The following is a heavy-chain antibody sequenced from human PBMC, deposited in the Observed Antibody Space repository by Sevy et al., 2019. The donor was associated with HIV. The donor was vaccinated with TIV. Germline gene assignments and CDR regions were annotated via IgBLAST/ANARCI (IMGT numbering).Heavy chain of an antibody. D-gene: IGHD3-22*01. CDR1: GFTFSNYA. Sequence: GGSLRISCSASGFTFSNYAMHWVRQAPGKGLEWVGFISYDGSNKYYADSVKGRFTISRDNGNNTLYLQMNSLGAEDTAVYYCAKDYRVLLITTIDYGGQGTLVTVSS. J-gene: IGHJ4*02. V-gene: IGHV3-30*18. CDR2: ISYDGSNK. CDR3: AKDYRVLLITTIDY.